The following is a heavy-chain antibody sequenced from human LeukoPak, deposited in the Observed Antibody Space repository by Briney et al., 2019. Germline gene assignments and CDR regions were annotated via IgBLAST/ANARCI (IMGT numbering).Heavy chain of an antibody. Sequence: GGSLRLSCAASGFTFSSYSMNWVRQAPGKGLEWVSSISSSSSYIYYADSVKGRFTISRDNAKNSLYLQMNSLRAEDTAVYYCAKVVVAFVFDYWGQGTLVTVSS. CDR2: ISSSSSYI. CDR1: GFTFSSYS. V-gene: IGHV3-21*01. CDR3: AKVVVAFVFDY. J-gene: IGHJ4*02. D-gene: IGHD2-15*01.